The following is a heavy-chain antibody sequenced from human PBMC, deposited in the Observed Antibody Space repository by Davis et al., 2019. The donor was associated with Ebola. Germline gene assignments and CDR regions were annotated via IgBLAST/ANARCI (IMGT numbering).Heavy chain of an antibody. J-gene: IGHJ4*02. CDR2: MSYDESNK. D-gene: IGHD1-26*01. CDR3: ARPVGITDYFDY. CDR1: GFTFSSYA. Sequence: GESLKISCAASGFTFSSYAMHWVRQAPGKGLEWVAVMSYDESNKYYADSVKGRFSISRDNSKNTLYLQMKSLRPEDTAVYFCARPVGITDYFDYWGQGTLVTVSS. V-gene: IGHV3-30-3*01.